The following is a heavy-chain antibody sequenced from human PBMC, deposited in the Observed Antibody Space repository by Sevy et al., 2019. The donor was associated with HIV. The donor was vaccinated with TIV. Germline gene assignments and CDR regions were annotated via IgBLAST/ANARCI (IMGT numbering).Heavy chain of an antibody. CDR1: GFTFSNFW. CDR2: IKQDGSEN. CDR3: ARDHPSTAPFDY. D-gene: IGHD2-21*02. Sequence: GGCLRLSCAASGFTFSNFWMSWVRQAPGKGLEVVANIKQDGSENFYADSVKGRFTISRDNAKNSLFLQMNNLRVEETAVYHCARDHPSTAPFDYWGQGTLVTVSS. J-gene: IGHJ4*02. V-gene: IGHV3-7*03.